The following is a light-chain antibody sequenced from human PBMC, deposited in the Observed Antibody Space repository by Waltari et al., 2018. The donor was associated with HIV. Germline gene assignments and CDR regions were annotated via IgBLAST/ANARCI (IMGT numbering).Light chain of an antibody. CDR3: CAYTVTNTWV. CDR1: NSDFAAFNL. Sequence: QSALTQPASVSGSPGQSISFSCTGTNSDFAAFNLVSWYQQHPGRVPKVIIYDVNERPAGISPRFSGSKSGNAASLTISGLRPEDEADYYCCAYTVTNTWVFGGGTKVTVV. J-gene: IGLJ3*02. CDR2: DVN. V-gene: IGLV2-23*02.